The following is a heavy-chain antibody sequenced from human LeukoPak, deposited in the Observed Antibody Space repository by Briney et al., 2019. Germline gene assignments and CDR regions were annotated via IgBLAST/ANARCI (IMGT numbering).Heavy chain of an antibody. V-gene: IGHV3-23*01. CDR3: AKDRLGYSYGSNYFDY. Sequence: PGGSLRLSCAASGFTFSNYAMSWVRQAPGKGLEWVSVTSGSGGSTYYGDSVKGRFTISRDNSKNTLYMQMNSLRAEDTAVYYCAKDRLGYSYGSNYFDYWGQGTLVTVSS. J-gene: IGHJ4*02. D-gene: IGHD5-18*01. CDR2: TSGSGGST. CDR1: GFTFSNYA.